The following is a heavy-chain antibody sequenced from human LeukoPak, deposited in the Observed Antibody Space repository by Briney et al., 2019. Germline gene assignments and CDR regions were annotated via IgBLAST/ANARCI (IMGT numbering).Heavy chain of an antibody. V-gene: IGHV5-51*01. CDR2: ILPGNSDT. J-gene: IGHJ4*02. CDR3: ARQYYDILTDPNYFDS. Sequence: GESLKNSCKGSGYSFSNYWIGWVRQMPGKGLESVGIILPGNSDTRYSPSFQGQVTMSADKSISTAYLQWSSLKAADTAMYYCARQYYDILTDPNYFDSWGQGTLVTVSS. D-gene: IGHD3-9*01. CDR1: GYSFSNYW.